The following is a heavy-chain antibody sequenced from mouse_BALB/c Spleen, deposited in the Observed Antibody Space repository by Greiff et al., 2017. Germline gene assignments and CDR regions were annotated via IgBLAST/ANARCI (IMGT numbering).Heavy chain of an antibody. Sequence: VKLVESGPGLVAPSQSLSITCTVSGFSLTSYGVHWVRQPPGKGLEWLGVIWAGGSTNYNSALMSRLSISKDNSKSQVFLKMNSLQTDDTAMYYCATYDYDPWYFDYWGQGTTLTVSS. CDR1: GFSLTSYG. D-gene: IGHD2-4*01. CDR2: IWAGGST. V-gene: IGHV2-9*02. J-gene: IGHJ2*01. CDR3: ATYDYDPWYFDY.